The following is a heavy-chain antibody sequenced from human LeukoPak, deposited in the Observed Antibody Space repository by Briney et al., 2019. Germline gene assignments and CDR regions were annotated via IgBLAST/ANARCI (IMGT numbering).Heavy chain of an antibody. V-gene: IGHV3-64*01. J-gene: IGHJ4*02. Sequence: GGSLRLSCAASGFTFSSYAMHWVRQAPGKGLEYVSAISSNGGSAYYANSVKGRFTISRDNSKNTLYLQMGSLRAEDMAVYYCARGRWLQSFDYWGQGTLVTVSS. CDR1: GFTFSSYA. CDR3: ARGRWLQSFDY. D-gene: IGHD5-24*01. CDR2: ISSNGGSA.